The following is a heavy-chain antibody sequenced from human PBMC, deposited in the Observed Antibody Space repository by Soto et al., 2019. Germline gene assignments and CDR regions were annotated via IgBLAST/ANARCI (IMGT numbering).Heavy chain of an antibody. Sequence: HPGGSLRLSCAASGFTFSSYGMHWVRQAPGKGLEWVAVISYDGSNKYYADSVKGRLTISRDNSKNTLYLQMNSLRAEDTAVYYCANEYYGSGSYFGFFNYYGMDVWGQGTTVTVSS. CDR3: ANEYYGSGSYFGFFNYYGMDV. J-gene: IGHJ6*02. D-gene: IGHD3-10*01. CDR2: ISYDGSNK. V-gene: IGHV3-30*18. CDR1: GFTFSSYG.